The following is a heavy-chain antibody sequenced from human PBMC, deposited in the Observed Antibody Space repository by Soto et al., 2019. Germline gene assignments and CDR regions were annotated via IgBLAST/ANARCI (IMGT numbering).Heavy chain of an antibody. CDR1: GFTFSSYA. CDR2: ISGSGGST. V-gene: IGHV3-23*01. Sequence: GGSLRLSCAASGFTFSSYAMSWVRQAPGKGLEWVSAISGSGGSTYYADSVKGRFTISRDNSKNTLYLQMNSLRAEDTAVYYCAVFGGVIDDAFDIWGQGTMVTVSS. D-gene: IGHD3-16*02. CDR3: AVFGGVIDDAFDI. J-gene: IGHJ3*02.